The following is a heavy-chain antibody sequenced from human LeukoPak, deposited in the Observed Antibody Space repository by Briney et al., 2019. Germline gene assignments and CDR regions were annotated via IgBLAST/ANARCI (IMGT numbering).Heavy chain of an antibody. Sequence: GGSLRLSCAASGFTFSDYYMSWLRHAPGKGLEWISFISSRSSYTSYADSVKGRFTISRDNTENSLYLQMNNLRAEDTAVYYCARGGADYVIGYWGQGTLVTVSS. J-gene: IGHJ4*02. CDR1: GFTFSDYY. V-gene: IGHV3-11*06. CDR3: ARGGADYVIGY. D-gene: IGHD4-17*01. CDR2: ISSRSSYT.